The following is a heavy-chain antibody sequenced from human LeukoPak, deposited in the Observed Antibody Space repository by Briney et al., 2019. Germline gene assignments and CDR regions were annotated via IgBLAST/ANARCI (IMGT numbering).Heavy chain of an antibody. J-gene: IGHJ4*02. V-gene: IGHV3-7*01. D-gene: IGHD3-10*01. CDR3: GRFGDEAGIDN. CDR1: GFTFSTYW. Sequence: AGGSLRLSCAASGFTFSTYWMTWVRQAPGKGLEWVANIKPSGTETYYGDPVKGRFTISRDNAKNLLYLQMSSLRAEDTAVYSCGRFGDEAGIDNRGQGTLVTVSS. CDR2: IKPSGTET.